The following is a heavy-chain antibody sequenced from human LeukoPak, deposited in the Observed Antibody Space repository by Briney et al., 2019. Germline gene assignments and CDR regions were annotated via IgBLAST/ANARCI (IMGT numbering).Heavy chain of an antibody. CDR3: ARGNSGYEWVGAAY. V-gene: IGHV1-2*06. Sequence: ASVKVSCKASGYTFTSYYMHWVRQAPGQGLEWMGRINPNSGGTERAQKFHGRFTMTRDTSTGTAYMELSRLKSDDTAMYYCARGNSGYEWVGAAYWGQGTLVTVSS. J-gene: IGHJ4*02. CDR1: GYTFTSYY. D-gene: IGHD5-12*01. CDR2: INPNSGGT.